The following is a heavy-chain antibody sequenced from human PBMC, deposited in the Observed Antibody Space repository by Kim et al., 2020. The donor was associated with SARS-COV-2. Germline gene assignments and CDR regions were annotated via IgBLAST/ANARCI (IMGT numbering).Heavy chain of an antibody. V-gene: IGHV4-31*03. CDR1: GGSISSGGYY. CDR2: IYYSGST. J-gene: IGHJ6*02. CDR3: ARDLPDYGSYYYGMDV. Sequence: SETLSLTCTVSGGSISSGGYYWSWIRQHPGKGLEWIGYIYYSGSTYYNPSLKSRVTISVDTSKNQFSLKLSPVTAADTAVYYCARDLPDYGSYYYGMDVWGQGTTVTVSS. D-gene: IGHD4-17*01.